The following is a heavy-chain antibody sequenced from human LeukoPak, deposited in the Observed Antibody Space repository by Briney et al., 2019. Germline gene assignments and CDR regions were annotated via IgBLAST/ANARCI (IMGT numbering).Heavy chain of an antibody. V-gene: IGHV1-46*01. Sequence: GASVKVSCKASGYTFINYYMHWVRQAPGQGLEWMGIINPSGGTTSYAQNFQGRVTMTRDTSTSTVYMELSSLRSEDTAVYYCARDLLDYYDSSGPGGYWGQGTLVTVSS. D-gene: IGHD3-22*01. CDR2: INPSGGTT. CDR1: GYTFINYY. CDR3: ARDLLDYYDSSGPGGY. J-gene: IGHJ4*02.